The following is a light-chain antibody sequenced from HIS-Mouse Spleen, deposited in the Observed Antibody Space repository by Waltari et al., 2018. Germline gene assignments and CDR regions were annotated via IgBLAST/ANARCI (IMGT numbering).Light chain of an antibody. CDR1: ELGDKY. J-gene: IGLJ2*01. CDR2: QDS. CDR3: QAWDSSTGVV. Sequence: SYELTQPPSVSVSPGQTASITCSGDELGDKYACWYQQKQGQSPVLVIYQDSKRPSGIPERFSGSNSGNTATLTISGTQAMDEADYYCQAWDSSTGVVFGGGTKLTVL. V-gene: IGLV3-1*01.